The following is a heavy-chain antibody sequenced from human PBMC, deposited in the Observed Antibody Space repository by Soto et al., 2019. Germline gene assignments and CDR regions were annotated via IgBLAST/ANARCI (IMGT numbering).Heavy chain of an antibody. D-gene: IGHD3-22*01. CDR2: ISYDGSNK. CDR3: ARDGYDSSGG. CDR1: GFTFSSYA. J-gene: IGHJ4*02. V-gene: IGHV3-30-3*01. Sequence: QVQLVESGGGVVQPGRSLRLSCAASGFTFSSYAMHWVRQAPGKGLEGVAVISYDGSNKYYADSVKGRFTISRDNSKNTLYLQMTSLRAEDTAVYYCARDGYDSSGGWGQGTLVTVSS.